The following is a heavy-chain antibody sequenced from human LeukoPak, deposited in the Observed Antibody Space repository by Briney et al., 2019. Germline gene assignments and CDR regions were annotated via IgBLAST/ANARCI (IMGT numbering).Heavy chain of an antibody. CDR2: IIPIFGTA. CDR3: ARATYYYDSSGYYYFGWPDY. Sequence: SVKVSCKASGGTFSSYAISWVRQAPGQGLEWRGGIIPIFGTANDAQKFHGRVTITTEESTSTDSMELSSLRSEDPAVYYCARATYYYDSSGYYYFGWPDYWGQGTLVTVSS. CDR1: GGTFSSYA. V-gene: IGHV1-69*05. J-gene: IGHJ4*02. D-gene: IGHD3-22*01.